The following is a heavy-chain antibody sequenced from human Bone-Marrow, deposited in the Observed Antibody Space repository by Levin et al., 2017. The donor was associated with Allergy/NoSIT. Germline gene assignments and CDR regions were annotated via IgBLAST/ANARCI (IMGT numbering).Heavy chain of an antibody. J-gene: IGHJ4*02. D-gene: IGHD3-9*01. Sequence: PSETLSLTCAASGFTFSSYWMHWVRQAPGKGLVWVSRIDRDGSSISYADSVKGRFTISRDNAKNMLYLQMNSLRGEDTAVYYCARSSGSPGHLTGYYNDYWGQGTLVTVSS. CDR1: GFTFSSYW. V-gene: IGHV3-74*01. CDR2: IDRDGSSI. CDR3: ARSSGSPGHLTGYYNDY.